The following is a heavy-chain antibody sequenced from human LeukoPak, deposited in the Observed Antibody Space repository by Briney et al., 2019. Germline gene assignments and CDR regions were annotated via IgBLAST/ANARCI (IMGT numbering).Heavy chain of an antibody. J-gene: IGHJ4*02. D-gene: IGHD3-22*01. V-gene: IGHV3-23*01. CDR1: AFTFSNYV. CDR3: AKDHDSSGYPTSDY. CDR2: MKGSEGKA. Sequence: GGSLTLSCPPSAFTFSNYVMTWVRQAAGKGREWVASMKGSEGKALYADFGNGSLIIARDNSKNTLYLQMNSLRAEDTAVYFCAKDHDSSGYPTSDYWGQGTLVTVSS.